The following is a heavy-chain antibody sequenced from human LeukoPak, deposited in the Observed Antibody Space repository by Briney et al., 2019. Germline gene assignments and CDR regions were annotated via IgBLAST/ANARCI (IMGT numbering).Heavy chain of an antibody. V-gene: IGHV4-34*01. CDR3: ARGRTYYDILTGQGRRGYWFDP. Sequence: SETLSLTCAVYGATFSGYYWSWIRQPPGKGLEWIGEINHSGSTNYNPSLKSRVTISVDTSKNHFSLKLSSVTAADTAVYYCARGRTYYDILTGQGRRGYWFDPWGQGTLVTVSS. D-gene: IGHD3-9*01. J-gene: IGHJ5*02. CDR1: GATFSGYY. CDR2: INHSGST.